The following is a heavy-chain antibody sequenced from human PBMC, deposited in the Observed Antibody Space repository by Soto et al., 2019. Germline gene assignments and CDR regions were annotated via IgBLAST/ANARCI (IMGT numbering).Heavy chain of an antibody. CDR3: ARGYSSSPNWFDP. Sequence: GGSLRLSCVASGFTFSSCWMSWVRQAPGKGLEWVANIKQDGSQKYYVDSVKGRFTISRDNAMNSLYLQMNSLRAEDTAMYYCARGYSSSPNWFDPWGQGTLVTVSS. D-gene: IGHD6-6*01. V-gene: IGHV3-7*03. CDR2: IKQDGSQK. J-gene: IGHJ5*02. CDR1: GFTFSSCW.